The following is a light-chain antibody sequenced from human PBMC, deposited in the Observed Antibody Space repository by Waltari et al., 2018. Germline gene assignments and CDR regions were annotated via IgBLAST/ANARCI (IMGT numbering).Light chain of an antibody. CDR1: QSVSSN. CDR3: QQYDNWPPNT. CDR2: GAS. Sequence: EIVMTQSPATLSVSPGDRVTLSCRASQSVSSNLAWYQQKPGQAPRLLINGASTRATGIPARFSGSGSGTDFTLTISSLQSEDFAVYYCQQYDNWPPNTFGQGTRLEIK. J-gene: IGKJ5*01. V-gene: IGKV3-15*01.